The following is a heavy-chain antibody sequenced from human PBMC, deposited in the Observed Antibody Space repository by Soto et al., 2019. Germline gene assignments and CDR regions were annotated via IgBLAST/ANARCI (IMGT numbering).Heavy chain of an antibody. J-gene: IGHJ5*02. CDR2: ISWNSGRK. CDR3: TRDASRDSSARGWFDP. CDR1: GFTFEEVA. Sequence: PGGSLRLSCTAAGFTFEEVAMHWVRQVPGKGLEWVSGISWNSGRKVYTDALRGRFTISRDNAKNSLHLQMNSLRAEDTAVYYCTRDASRDSSARGWFDPWGPGTLVTVSS. D-gene: IGHD6-13*01. V-gene: IGHV3-9*01.